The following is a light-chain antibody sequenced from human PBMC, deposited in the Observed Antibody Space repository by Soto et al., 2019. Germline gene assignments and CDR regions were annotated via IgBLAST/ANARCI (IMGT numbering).Light chain of an antibody. CDR3: SSYTRSSTVV. CDR2: EVS. V-gene: IGLV2-14*01. J-gene: IGLJ2*01. Sequence: QSVLTQPASVSGSPGQSIAISCTGTSSDVGGYNRVSWYQQYPGKAPKLMIYEVSNRPSGVSNRFSGSKSGNTASLTISGLQAEDEADYYCSSYTRSSTVVFGGGTKLTVL. CDR1: SSDVGGYNR.